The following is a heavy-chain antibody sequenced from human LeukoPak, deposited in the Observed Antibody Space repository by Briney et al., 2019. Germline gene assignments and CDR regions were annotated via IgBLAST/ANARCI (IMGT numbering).Heavy chain of an antibody. V-gene: IGHV4-61*02. CDR1: GGSISSGSYY. CDR2: IYTSGST. Sequence: SETLSLTCAVSGGSISSGSYYWSWIRQPAGKGLEWIGRIYTSGSTNYNPSLKSRVTISVDTSKNQFSLKLSSVTAADTAVYYCAREERELLIFDYWGQGTLVTVSS. D-gene: IGHD1-26*01. CDR3: AREERELLIFDY. J-gene: IGHJ4*02.